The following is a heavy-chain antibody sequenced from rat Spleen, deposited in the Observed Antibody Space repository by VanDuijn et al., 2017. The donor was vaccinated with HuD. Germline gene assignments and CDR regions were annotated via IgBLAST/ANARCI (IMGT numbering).Heavy chain of an antibody. CDR2: RXYDGDT. D-gene: IGHD1-10*01. J-gene: IGHJ1*01. CDR1: XXSLXXXS. CDR3: TRDSNNNYGAYWYFDF. Sequence: ESGPGXXXPSXXXSLXXTVXXXSLXXXSVXXVRXXXGKGPVXXGRRXYDGDTAYNSAXKSRLSISRDTSKNQVFLKMNSLQSDDTXTYYCTRDSNNNYGAYWYFDFWGPGTMVTVSS. V-gene: IGHV2-63*01.